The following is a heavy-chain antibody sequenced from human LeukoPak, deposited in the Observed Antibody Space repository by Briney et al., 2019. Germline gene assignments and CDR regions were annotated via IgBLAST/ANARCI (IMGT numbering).Heavy chain of an antibody. Sequence: GGSLRLSCAVSGFRFSSQWMTWVRQAPGTGLEWVATINSDGSAKYHVDSVRGRFIISRDNAKNLVYLQMSILRAEDTAVYYCADLGTSDCGQGTLVTVSS. D-gene: IGHD1-7*01. J-gene: IGHJ4*02. CDR1: GFRFSSQW. V-gene: IGHV3-7*01. CDR3: ADLGTSD. CDR2: INSDGSAK.